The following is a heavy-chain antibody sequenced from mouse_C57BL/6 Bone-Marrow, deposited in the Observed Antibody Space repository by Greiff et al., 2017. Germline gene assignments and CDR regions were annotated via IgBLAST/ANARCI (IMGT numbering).Heavy chain of an antibody. Sequence: QVQLKESGPELVKPGASVKISCKASGYTFTDYYINWVKQRPGQGLEWIGWIFPGSGSTYYNEKFKGKATLTVDKSSSTAYMLLSSLTSEDSAVYFCAREPFRSYYYGSSYWYFDVWGTGTTVTVSS. J-gene: IGHJ1*03. CDR1: GYTFTDYY. CDR2: IFPGSGST. V-gene: IGHV1-75*01. D-gene: IGHD1-1*01. CDR3: AREPFRSYYYGSSYWYFDV.